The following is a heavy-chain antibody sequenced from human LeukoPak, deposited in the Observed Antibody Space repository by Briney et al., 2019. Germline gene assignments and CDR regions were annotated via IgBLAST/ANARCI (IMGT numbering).Heavy chain of an antibody. V-gene: IGHV1-18*01. CDR1: GYTFTSYG. CDR3: ARAFSEDIVVVPAAAPYYFDY. CDR2: ISAYNGNT. Sequence: GASVKVSCKASGYTFTSYGISWVRQAPGQGLEWMGWISAYNGNTNYAQKLQGRVTMTTDTSTSTAYMELSSLRSEDTAVYYCARAFSEDIVVVPAAAPYYFDYWGQGTLVTVSS. D-gene: IGHD2-2*01. J-gene: IGHJ4*02.